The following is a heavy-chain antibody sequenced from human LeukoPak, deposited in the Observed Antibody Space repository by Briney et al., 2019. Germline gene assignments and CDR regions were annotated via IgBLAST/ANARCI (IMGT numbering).Heavy chain of an antibody. Sequence: PGGSLRLSCAASGFTFGDYAVHWVRQAPGKGLEWVSGISWNSDKVGYADSVKGRFTISRDNARNYLFLQMSSLRAEDTAFYYCAKGGSYSPWGQGTLVTVSS. V-gene: IGHV3-9*01. CDR3: AKGGSYSP. CDR1: GFTFGDYA. CDR2: ISWNSDKV. D-gene: IGHD1-26*01. J-gene: IGHJ5*02.